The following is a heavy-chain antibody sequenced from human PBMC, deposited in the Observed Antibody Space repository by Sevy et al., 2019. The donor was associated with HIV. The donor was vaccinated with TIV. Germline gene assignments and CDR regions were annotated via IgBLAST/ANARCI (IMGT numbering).Heavy chain of an antibody. V-gene: IGHV3-23*01. J-gene: IGHJ3*01. CDR2: ISGSGGST. CDR3: AKVNLLYGGKPTDKLRVRIILNDAFDF. D-gene: IGHD2-15*01. CDR1: GFTFSSNA. Sequence: EGSLRLSCAASGFTFSSNAMSWVLQAPGKELEWVSAISGSGGSTYYADSVKGRFTISRDNSKNTLYLQMNSLRAEDTAVYYCAKVNLLYGGKPTDKLRVRIILNDAFDFWGQGTMVTVSS.